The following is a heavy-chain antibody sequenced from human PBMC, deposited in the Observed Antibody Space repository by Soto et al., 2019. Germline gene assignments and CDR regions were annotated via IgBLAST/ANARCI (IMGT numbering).Heavy chain of an antibody. Sequence: GGSLRLSCVASGFSLSNSAMSCVRKAAGKGLEWVSVISGRGGSTYYAGAVKGQFTSARDNSKNTLYLQINSLRAEDTAAYYCAKTAGYSYGYYYYCDMYVWGQGTTVTVSS. CDR2: ISGRGGST. J-gene: IGHJ6*01. D-gene: IGHD5-18*01. CDR1: GFSLSNSA. CDR3: AKTAGYSYGYYYYCDMYV. V-gene: IGHV3-23*01.